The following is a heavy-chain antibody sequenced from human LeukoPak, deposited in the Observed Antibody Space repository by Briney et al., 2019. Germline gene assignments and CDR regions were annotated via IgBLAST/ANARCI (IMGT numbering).Heavy chain of an antibody. J-gene: IGHJ4*02. CDR2: IKQDGSER. CDR1: GFTFNHYW. V-gene: IGHV3-7*03. Sequence: GGSLRPSCAASGFTFNHYWMTWVRQAPERGLEWVANIKQDGSERYYVDSVKGRFTVSRDNAKNSVYLQMNSLRAEDTAVYYCARDGGYCSGGSCYDYWGQGTLVTVSS. CDR3: ARDGGYCSGGSCYDY. D-gene: IGHD2-15*01.